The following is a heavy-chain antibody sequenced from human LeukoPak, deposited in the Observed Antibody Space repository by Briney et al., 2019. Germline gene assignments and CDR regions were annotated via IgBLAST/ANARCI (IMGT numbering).Heavy chain of an antibody. CDR3: AGDWLVPFDY. CDR1: GFTFSSYG. D-gene: IGHD3-10*01. CDR2: IWYDGSNK. V-gene: IGHV3-33*01. Sequence: GRSLRLSCAASGFTFSSYGMHWVRQAPGKGLEWVAVIWYDGSNKYYADSVKGRFTISRDNSKNTLYPQMNSLRAEDTAVYYCAGDWLVPFDYWGQGTLVTVSS. J-gene: IGHJ4*02.